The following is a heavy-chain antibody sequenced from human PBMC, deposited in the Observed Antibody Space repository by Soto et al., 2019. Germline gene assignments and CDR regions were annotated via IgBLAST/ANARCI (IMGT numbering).Heavy chain of an antibody. Sequence: QDQQEQSGAGLKKPGSSVKVSCEASGGSFMSYSFTWVRQAPGQGLEWMGRIIPIQNKANYALKFQDRVTITADRSTRTVYMELRSLRPEDTAVYYCAKSLLFVDHAYMDVWGKGTTVTVSS. CDR3: AKSLLFVDHAYMDV. D-gene: IGHD2-15*01. CDR2: IIPIQNKA. J-gene: IGHJ6*03. V-gene: IGHV1-69*02. CDR1: GGSFMSYS.